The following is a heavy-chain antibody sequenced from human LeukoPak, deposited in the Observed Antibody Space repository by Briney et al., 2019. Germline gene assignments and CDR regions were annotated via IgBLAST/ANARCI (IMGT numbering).Heavy chain of an antibody. D-gene: IGHD2-21*02. CDR2: IKHDGSST. Sequence: GGSVSLFCVACGFAFNTYWMYWVRRVAGEGLVWVSRIKHDGSSTEYADSVKGRFTFSRDNATNTLYLQMNSLRAEDTAMYYCTTLYGDSLDYWGPGTLVTVSS. CDR3: TTLYGDSLDY. V-gene: IGHV3-74*01. CDR1: GFAFNTYW. J-gene: IGHJ4*02.